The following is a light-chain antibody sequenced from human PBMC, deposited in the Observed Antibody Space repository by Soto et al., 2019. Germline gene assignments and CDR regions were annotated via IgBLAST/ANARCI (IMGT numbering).Light chain of an antibody. CDR1: QSVSSSY. Sequence: ESVLTQSPATLSLSPGEKATLSCRASQSVSSSYLAWYQQKPGHAPSLLIYAASSRATGIPDRFSGSGSGTVFTLTVSILEPEDFVVYYCQQFGSSSWTFGQGTKLEIK. CDR2: AAS. J-gene: IGKJ1*01. CDR3: QQFGSSSWT. V-gene: IGKV3-20*01.